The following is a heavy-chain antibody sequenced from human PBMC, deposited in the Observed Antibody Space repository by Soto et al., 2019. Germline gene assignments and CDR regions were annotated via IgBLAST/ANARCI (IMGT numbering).Heavy chain of an antibody. D-gene: IGHD4-17*01. J-gene: IGHJ5*02. CDR2: ISSSGNSI. CDR3: VREDDYGGTNNWFDP. Sequence: QEQLVESGGGVVKPGGSLRLSCTASGFSFSDYYMSWIRQAPGKGLECIAYISSSGNSIYYADSVKGRFTVSRDNAKNSLYLHMNSLTAEDTSMYYCVREDDYGGTNNWFDPWGQGTLVTVSS. V-gene: IGHV3-11*01. CDR1: GFSFSDYY.